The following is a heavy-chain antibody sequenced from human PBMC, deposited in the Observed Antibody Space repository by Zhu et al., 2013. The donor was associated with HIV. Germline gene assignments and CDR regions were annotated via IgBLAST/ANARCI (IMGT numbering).Heavy chain of an antibody. J-gene: IGHJ5*02. CDR1: GGTFSSYA. CDR3: ARRITIFGVGEYNWFDP. CDR2: IIPIFGTA. Sequence: QVQLVQSGAEVKKPGSSVKVSCKASGGTFSSYAISWVRQAPGQGLEWMGGIIPIFGTANYAQKFQGRVTITADESTSTAYMELSSLRSEDTAVYYCARRITIFGVGEYNWFDPWGQGTLVTVSS. D-gene: IGHD3-3*01. V-gene: IGHV1-69*01.